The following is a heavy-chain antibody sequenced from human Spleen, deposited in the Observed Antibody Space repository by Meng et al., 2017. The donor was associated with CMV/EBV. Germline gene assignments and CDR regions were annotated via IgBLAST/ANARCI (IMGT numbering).Heavy chain of an antibody. CDR3: ARDPWGCSGGSCYSDP. D-gene: IGHD2-15*01. J-gene: IGHJ5*02. CDR1: GFPVSSNY. CDR2: IYSGGST. Sequence: SGFPVSSNYLLWLRQAPGKGLASVLVIYSGGSTSSAASVKGRFTISRDNSKNTLYLQMSSLRAEDTAVYYCARDPWGCSGGSCYSDPWGQGTLVTVSS. V-gene: IGHV3-53*01.